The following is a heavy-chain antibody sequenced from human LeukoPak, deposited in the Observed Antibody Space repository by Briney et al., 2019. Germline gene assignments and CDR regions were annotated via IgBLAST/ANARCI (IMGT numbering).Heavy chain of an antibody. V-gene: IGHV1-2*06. D-gene: IGHD3-10*01. CDR2: INPSSGGT. CDR1: GYTFTGYY. Sequence: VASVKVSCKASGYTFTGYYMHWVRQAPGLGLEWMGRINPSSGGTNYAQRFQDRVTMTRDTSISIVYMDLSSLRSDDTAVYYCAGSYGSGSYYGGNWFDPWGQRTLVTVSS. CDR3: AGSYGSGSYYGGNWFDP. J-gene: IGHJ5*02.